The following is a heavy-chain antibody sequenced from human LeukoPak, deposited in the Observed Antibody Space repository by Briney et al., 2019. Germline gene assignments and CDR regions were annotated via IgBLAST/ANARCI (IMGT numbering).Heavy chain of an antibody. CDR1: GFTFSNYA. CDR3: AREFIREPQGYDAFDI. V-gene: IGHV3-23*01. J-gene: IGHJ3*02. D-gene: IGHD1-26*01. CDR2: ISGSGGIT. Sequence: GGSLRLSCAASGFTFSNYAMSWVRQAPGKVLEWVSVISGSGGITYYEDSVKGRFTISRDNSKNTLYLQMNSLRAEDTAVYYCAREFIREPQGYDAFDIWGQGTMVTVSS.